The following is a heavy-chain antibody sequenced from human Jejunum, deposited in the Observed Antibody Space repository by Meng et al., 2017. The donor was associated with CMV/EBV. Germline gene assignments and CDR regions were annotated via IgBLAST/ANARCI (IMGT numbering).Heavy chain of an antibody. CDR3: AKERSSNFDY. D-gene: IGHD2-2*01. J-gene: IGHJ4*02. Sequence: EGQKLDFGGGLVPPGGSLRLSCEASGFTFDSYAMSWVRQAPGKRPEWVSTVSDDGIYTYYADSVKGRFSISRDNSKGTVYLQMNSLRVEDTALYYCAKERSSNFDYWGQGTLVTVSS. CDR2: VSDDGIYT. CDR1: GFTFDSYA. V-gene: IGHV3-23*01.